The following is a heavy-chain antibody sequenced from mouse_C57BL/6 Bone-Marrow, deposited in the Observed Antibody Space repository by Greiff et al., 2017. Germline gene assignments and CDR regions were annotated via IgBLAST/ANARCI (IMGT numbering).Heavy chain of an antibody. CDR3: ARGIYYGKGYYAMDY. V-gene: IGHV1-69*01. D-gene: IGHD2-1*01. Sequence: QVQLQQPGAELVMPGASVKLSCKASGYTFTSYWMHWVKQRPGQGLEWIGEIDPSDSYTNYNQKFKGKSTLTVDKSSSKAYMQLSSLTSEDSAVYYCARGIYYGKGYYAMDYWGQGTSVTVSS. CDR2: IDPSDSYT. J-gene: IGHJ4*01. CDR1: GYTFTSYW.